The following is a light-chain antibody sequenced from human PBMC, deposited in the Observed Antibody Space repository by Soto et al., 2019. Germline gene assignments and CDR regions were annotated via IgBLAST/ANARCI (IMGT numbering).Light chain of an antibody. CDR1: QGISSY. V-gene: IGKV1-8*01. CDR3: QQYYSYPIT. J-gene: IGKJ5*01. CDR2: AAS. Sequence: AIRMTQSPSSFSASTGDRVTITCRASQGISSYLAGYQQKPGKAPKLLIYAASTLQSGVPSRFSGSGSGTDFTLTISGLQSEDFATYYCQQYYSYPITFGHGTRLEIK.